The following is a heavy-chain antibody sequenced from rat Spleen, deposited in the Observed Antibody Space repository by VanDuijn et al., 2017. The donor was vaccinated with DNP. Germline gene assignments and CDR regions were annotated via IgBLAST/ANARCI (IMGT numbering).Heavy chain of an antibody. CDR3: ARHEDYSSYIYGFAY. CDR2: ISTSGGST. D-gene: IGHD1-2*01. V-gene: IGHV5-25*01. J-gene: IGHJ3*01. Sequence: EVQLVESGGGLVQPGWSLKLSCAASGFTFSNYDMAWVRQAPTKGLEWVASISTSGGSTYYRDSVKGRFTVSRDNAKSTLYLQMDSLRSEDTATYYCARHEDYSSYIYGFAYWGQGTLVTVSS. CDR1: GFTFSNYD.